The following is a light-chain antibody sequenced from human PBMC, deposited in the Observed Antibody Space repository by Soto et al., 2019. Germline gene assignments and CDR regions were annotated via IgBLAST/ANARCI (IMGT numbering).Light chain of an antibody. CDR2: TTS. J-gene: IGKJ4*01. V-gene: IGKV1D-12*01. Sequence: DIQVTQSPSSVSASVGDRVTITCRASQDINNWLAWYQQKPGKAPKLLIYTTSNLQSGVTSRFSGSGSATDFTLTINSLQPEDFATYYCQQANSFPLTFGGGTKVEIK. CDR1: QDINNW. CDR3: QQANSFPLT.